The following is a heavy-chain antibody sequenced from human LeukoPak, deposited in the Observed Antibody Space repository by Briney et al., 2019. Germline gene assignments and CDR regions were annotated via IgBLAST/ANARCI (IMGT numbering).Heavy chain of an antibody. CDR3: ARMTLDYGGNSYPLTYYYYGMDV. V-gene: IGHV4-34*01. J-gene: IGHJ6*02. Sequence: PSETLSLTCAVYGGSFSGYYWSWIRQPPGKGLEWIGEINHSGSTNYNPSLKSRVTISVDTSKNQFSLKLSSVTAADTAVYYCARMTLDYGGNSYPLTYYYYGMDVWGQGTTVTVSS. D-gene: IGHD4-23*01. CDR1: GGSFSGYY. CDR2: INHSGST.